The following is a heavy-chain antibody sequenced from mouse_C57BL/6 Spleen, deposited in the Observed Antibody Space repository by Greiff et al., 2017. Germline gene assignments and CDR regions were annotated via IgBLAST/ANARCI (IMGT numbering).Heavy chain of an antibody. V-gene: IGHV7-3*01. Sequence: EVKLMESGGGLVQPGGSLSLSCAASGFTFTDYYMSWVRQPPGKALEWLGFIRNKANGYTTEYSASVKGRFTISRDNSQSILYLQMNALRAEDSATYYCASRSTMDVRDYAMDYWGQGASVTVSS. CDR1: GFTFTDYY. D-gene: IGHD2-1*01. CDR2: IRNKANGYTT. J-gene: IGHJ4*01. CDR3: ASRSTMDVRDYAMDY.